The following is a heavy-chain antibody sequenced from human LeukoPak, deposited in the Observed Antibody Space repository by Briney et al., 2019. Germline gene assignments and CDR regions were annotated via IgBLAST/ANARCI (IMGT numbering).Heavy chain of an antibody. V-gene: IGHV4-39*01. D-gene: IGHD3-22*01. Sequence: SETLSLTCTVSGGSISSSSYYWGWILQPPGKGLEWIGSIYYSGGTYYNPSLKSRVTISVDTSKNQFSLKLSSVTAADTAVYYCARADSSGYDNWFDPWGQGTLVTVSS. J-gene: IGHJ5*02. CDR3: ARADSSGYDNWFDP. CDR2: IYYSGGT. CDR1: GGSISSSSYY.